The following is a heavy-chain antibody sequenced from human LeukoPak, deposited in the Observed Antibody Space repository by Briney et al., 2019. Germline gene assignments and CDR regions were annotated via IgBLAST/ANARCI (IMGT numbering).Heavy chain of an antibody. Sequence: GASVKVSCKASGGTFSSYAISWVRQAPGQGLEWMGGIIPIFGTANYAQKFQGRVTITTDKSTSTAYMELSSLRSEDTAVYYCARTTVTTQHYYYYMDVWGKGTTVTVSS. CDR3: ARTTVTTQHYYYYMDV. CDR1: GGTFSSYA. J-gene: IGHJ6*03. D-gene: IGHD4-11*01. CDR2: IIPIFGTA. V-gene: IGHV1-69*05.